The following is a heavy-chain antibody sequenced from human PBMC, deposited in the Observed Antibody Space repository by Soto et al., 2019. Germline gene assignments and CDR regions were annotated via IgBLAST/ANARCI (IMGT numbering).Heavy chain of an antibody. J-gene: IGHJ3*02. Sequence: QVQLQQWGAGLLKPSETLSLTCAVYGGSFSGYYWSWIRQPPGKGLEWIGEINHSGSTNYNPSLKSRVTISVDTSKNQFALKLSSVTAADTAVYYCASYEVLVAATPPGDAFDIWGQGTMVTVSS. CDR1: GGSFSGYY. D-gene: IGHD2-15*01. CDR2: INHSGST. V-gene: IGHV4-34*01. CDR3: ASYEVLVAATPPGDAFDI.